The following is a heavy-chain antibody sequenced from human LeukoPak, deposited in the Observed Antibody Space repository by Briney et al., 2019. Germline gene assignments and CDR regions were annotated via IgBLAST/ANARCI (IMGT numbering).Heavy chain of an antibody. CDR3: ARAPWGGGIDYFDY. J-gene: IGHJ4*02. Sequence: ASVKVSCKASGYTFTGYYMHWVRQAPGQGLEWMGWINPNSGGTNYARKFQGRVTMTRDTSISTAYMELSRLRSDDTAVYYCARAPWGGGIDYFDYWGQGTLVTVSS. D-gene: IGHD3-10*01. CDR2: INPNSGGT. CDR1: GYTFTGYY. V-gene: IGHV1-2*02.